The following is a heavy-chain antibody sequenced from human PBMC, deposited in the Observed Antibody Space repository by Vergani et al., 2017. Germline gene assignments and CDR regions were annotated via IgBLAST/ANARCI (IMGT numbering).Heavy chain of an antibody. CDR3: ARDGSSSWPYGYYYMDV. D-gene: IGHD6-13*01. J-gene: IGHJ6*03. V-gene: IGHV1-2*02. CDR2: INPNSGGT. Sequence: QVQLVQSGAEVKKPGASVKVSCKASGYTFTGYYMHWVRQAPGQGLEWMGWINPNSGGTNYAQKFQGRVTMTRDTSMSTAYMELSRLRSDDTAVYDCARDGSSSWPYGYYYMDVWGKGTTVTVSS. CDR1: GYTFTGYY.